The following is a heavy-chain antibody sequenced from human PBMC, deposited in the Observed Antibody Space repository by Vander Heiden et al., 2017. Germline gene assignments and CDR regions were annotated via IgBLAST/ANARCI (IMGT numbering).Heavy chain of an antibody. CDR1: GITFDDFA. Sequence: EVQLVESGGGLVQPGRSLRLSCAASGITFDDFAMPWVRQVPGKGLEWVSSISWNGGTIGYADSVKGRFTISRDNSKNSLDLQMSSLRPEDTALYYCAKGLGSSSWYGLDYWGQGTLVTVSS. V-gene: IGHV3-9*01. D-gene: IGHD6-13*01. CDR3: AKGLGSSSWYGLDY. CDR2: ISWNGGTI. J-gene: IGHJ4*02.